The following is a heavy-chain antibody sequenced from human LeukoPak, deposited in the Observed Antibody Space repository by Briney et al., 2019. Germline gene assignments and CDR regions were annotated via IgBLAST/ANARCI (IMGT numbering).Heavy chain of an antibody. Sequence: SETLSLTCDVYGGSFSGYYWSWIRQPPGQGLEWIGEINHSGSTNYNPSLKSRVTISVDTSKNQFSLKLSSVTAADTAVYYCARTSRYCSSTSCAPLDYWGQGTLVTVSS. CDR3: ARTSRYCSSTSCAPLDY. D-gene: IGHD2-2*01. CDR2: INHSGST. CDR1: GGSFSGYY. V-gene: IGHV4-34*01. J-gene: IGHJ4*02.